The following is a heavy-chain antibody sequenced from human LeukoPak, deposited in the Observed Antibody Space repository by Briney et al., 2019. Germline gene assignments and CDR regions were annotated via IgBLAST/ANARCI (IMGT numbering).Heavy chain of an antibody. V-gene: IGHV4-61*01. D-gene: IGHD1-26*01. CDR2: IYYSGST. CDR3: ARDIGWGFDP. J-gene: IGHJ5*02. Sequence: SETLSLTCTVSGGSVSSGSYYWSWIRQPPGKGLEWIGYIYYSGSTNYNSSLKSRVTISVDTSKNQFSLKLSSVTAADTAVYYCARDIGWGFDPWGQGTLVTVSS. CDR1: GGSVSSGSYY.